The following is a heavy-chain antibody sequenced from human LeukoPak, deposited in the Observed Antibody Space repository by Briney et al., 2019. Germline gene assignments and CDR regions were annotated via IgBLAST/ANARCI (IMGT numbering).Heavy chain of an antibody. D-gene: IGHD3-22*01. J-gene: IGHJ4*02. V-gene: IGHV5-51*01. CDR1: GCSFTSYW. CDR2: IYPGDSDT. CDR3: ARVDYYYDSSGYTSYFDY. Sequence: GESLKISCKGSGCSFTSYWIGWVRQMPGKGLEWMGIIYPGDSDTRYSPSFQGQVTISADKSISTAYLQWSSLKASDTAMYYCARVDYYYDSSGYTSYFDYWGQGTLVTVSS.